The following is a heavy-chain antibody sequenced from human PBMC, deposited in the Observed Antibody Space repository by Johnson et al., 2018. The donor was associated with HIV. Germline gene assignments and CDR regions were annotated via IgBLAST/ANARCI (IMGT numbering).Heavy chain of an antibody. V-gene: IGHV3-30*18. Sequence: QVQLVESGGGVVQPGGSLRLSCATSGFTFSNYAMHWVRQAPGKGLEWVAVISYDGSNKYYADSVKGRFTISRDNSKNTLYLQMNSLRAEDTAVYYCAKGGSSWAMWGRGTRVTVSS. CDR3: AKGGSSWAM. CDR2: ISYDGSNK. D-gene: IGHD6-13*01. CDR1: GFTFSNYA. J-gene: IGHJ3*01.